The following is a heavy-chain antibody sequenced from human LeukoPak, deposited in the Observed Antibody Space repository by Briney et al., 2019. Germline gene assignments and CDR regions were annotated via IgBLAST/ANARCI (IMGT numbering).Heavy chain of an antibody. V-gene: IGHV4-39*07. CDR1: GVSISSSNSY. J-gene: IGHJ6*03. CDR2: IYYTGNT. Sequence: SETLSLTCTVSGVSISSSNSYWGWIRQPPGKGLEWIGSIYYTGNTYYNPSLKSRVTISVDTSKNQLSLKLSSVTAADTAVYFCARGQSRYGEYYYYYMDVWGKGTTVTVSS. CDR3: ARGQSRYGEYYYYYMDV. D-gene: IGHD5-18*01.